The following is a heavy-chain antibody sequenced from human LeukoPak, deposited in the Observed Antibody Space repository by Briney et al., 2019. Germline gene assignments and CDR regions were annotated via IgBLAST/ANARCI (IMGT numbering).Heavy chain of an antibody. J-gene: IGHJ3*02. V-gene: IGHV1-18*04. D-gene: IGHD1-26*01. Sequence: ASVKVSCKASGYTFTGYYMHWVRQAPGQGLEWMGWISAYNGNTNYAQKLQGRVTMTTDTSTSTAYMELRSLRSDDTAVYYCARDRWELLPPRGGLDAFDIWGQGTMVTVSS. CDR2: ISAYNGNT. CDR3: ARDRWELLPPRGGLDAFDI. CDR1: GYTFTGYY.